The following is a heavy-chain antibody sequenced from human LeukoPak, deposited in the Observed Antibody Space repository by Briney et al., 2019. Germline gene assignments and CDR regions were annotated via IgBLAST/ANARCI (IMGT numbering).Heavy chain of an antibody. J-gene: IGHJ6*03. CDR2: INSDGINT. CDR3: AKYYGDDPDYYYYMDV. D-gene: IGHD4-17*01. Sequence: PGGTLRLSCAASGFTFSSYSMNWVRQAPGKGLEWVSRINSDGINTSYADSVKGRFTISRDNAKDTLNLQMNSLRAEDTAVYYCAKYYGDDPDYYYYMDVWGKGTTVTISS. CDR1: GFTFSSYS. V-gene: IGHV3-74*01.